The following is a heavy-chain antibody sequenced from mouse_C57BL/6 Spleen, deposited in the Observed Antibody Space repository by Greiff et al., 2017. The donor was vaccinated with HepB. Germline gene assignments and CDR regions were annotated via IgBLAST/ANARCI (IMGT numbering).Heavy chain of an antibody. Sequence: EVMLVESGGGLVKPGGSLKLSCAASGFTFSDYGMHWVRQAPEKGLEWVAYISSGSSTIYYADTVKGRFTISRDNAKNTLFLQMTSLRSEDTAMYYCARTPITTVVATDYFDYWGQGTTLTVSS. CDR3: ARTPITTVVATDYFDY. CDR1: GFTFSDYG. V-gene: IGHV5-17*01. D-gene: IGHD1-1*01. J-gene: IGHJ2*01. CDR2: ISSGSSTI.